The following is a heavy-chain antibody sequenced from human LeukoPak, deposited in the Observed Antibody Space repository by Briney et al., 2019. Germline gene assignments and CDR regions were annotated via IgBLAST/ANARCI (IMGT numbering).Heavy chain of an antibody. D-gene: IGHD2-2*01. J-gene: IGHJ1*01. CDR1: GGSFSGYY. Sequence: SETLSLTCAVYGGSFSGYYWSWIRQPPGKGLEWIGEINHSGSTNYNPSLKSRVTISVDTSKNQFSLKLSSVTAADTAVYYCTVVPAAISAEYFQHWGQGTPVTVSS. CDR2: INHSGST. CDR3: TVVPAAISAEYFQH. V-gene: IGHV4-34*01.